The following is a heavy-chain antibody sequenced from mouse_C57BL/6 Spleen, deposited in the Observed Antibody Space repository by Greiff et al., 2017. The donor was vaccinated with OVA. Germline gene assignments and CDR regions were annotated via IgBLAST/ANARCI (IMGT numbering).Heavy chain of an antibody. Sequence: VQLKESGPELVKPGASVKMSCKASGYTFTNYNMPWVKQSHGKSLEWIGYINPNNGGTSYNQKFMGKATLTVNKTSSTAYMELRSLTSEDSAVYYWARIFITTVVATRFDYWGKGTTLTVSS. CDR3: ARIFITTVVATRFDY. CDR1: GYTFTNYN. CDR2: INPNNGGT. V-gene: IGHV1-22*01. J-gene: IGHJ2*01. D-gene: IGHD1-1*01.